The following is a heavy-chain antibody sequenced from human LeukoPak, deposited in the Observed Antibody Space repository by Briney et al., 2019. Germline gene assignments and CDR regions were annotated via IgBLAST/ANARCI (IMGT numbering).Heavy chain of an antibody. Sequence: GGSLRLSCTASGFNFGSDAMHWVRQAPGKGLEWVAFIWSDGSNDHYADSVKGRFTISRDNAKNSLYLQMNSLRAEDTAVYYCAGRWFDYWGQGTLVTVSS. D-gene: IGHD3-16*01. CDR1: GFNFGSDA. CDR3: AGRWFDY. CDR2: IWSDGSND. V-gene: IGHV3-33*03. J-gene: IGHJ4*02.